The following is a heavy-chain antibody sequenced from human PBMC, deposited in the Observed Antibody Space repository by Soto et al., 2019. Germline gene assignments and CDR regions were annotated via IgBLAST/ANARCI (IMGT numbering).Heavy chain of an antibody. Sequence: GGSLRLSCAASGCTFSSYAMHWVRQAPGKGLEWVAVISYDGSNKYYADSVKGRFTISRDNSKNTLYLQMNSLRAEDTAVYYCARERTAMVYYYYYGMDVWGQGTTVTVSS. J-gene: IGHJ6*02. CDR1: GCTFSSYA. D-gene: IGHD5-18*01. V-gene: IGHV3-30-3*01. CDR2: ISYDGSNK. CDR3: ARERTAMVYYYYYGMDV.